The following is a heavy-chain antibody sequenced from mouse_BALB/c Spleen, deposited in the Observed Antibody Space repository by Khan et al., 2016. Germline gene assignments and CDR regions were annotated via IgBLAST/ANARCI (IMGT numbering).Heavy chain of an antibody. V-gene: IGHV14-3*02. CDR1: GFNIKDTF. CDR3: AKSLNAMDY. Sequence: VQLQQSGAELVRPGASVKLSCTASGFNIKDTFIHWVKQRPEQGLEWIGRIDPANDNTQYDPKFQGMATITADTFSNTAYLQFSSLPSEDTAVYYCAKSLNAMDYWGQGASVTVSS. CDR2: IDPANDNT. J-gene: IGHJ4*01.